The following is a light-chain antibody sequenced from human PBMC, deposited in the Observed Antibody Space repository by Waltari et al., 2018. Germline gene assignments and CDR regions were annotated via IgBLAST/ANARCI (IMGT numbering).Light chain of an antibody. CDR2: WAS. CDR1: QSLLYGSNNKDY. V-gene: IGKV4-1*01. J-gene: IGKJ1*01. CDR3: LQYFSAPWT. Sequence: IAVTQSPDSLSASLGERVTINCKSSQSLLYGSNNKDYLAGYQQRQGQPPKLFSYWASARNAGIPDRFSGSGSGTNFTLTISSLQSVDVAMDFCLQYFSAPWTFGQGTRVDIK.